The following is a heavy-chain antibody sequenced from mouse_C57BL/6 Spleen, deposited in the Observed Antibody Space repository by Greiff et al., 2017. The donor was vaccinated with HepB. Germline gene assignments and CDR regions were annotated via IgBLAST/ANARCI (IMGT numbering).Heavy chain of an antibody. CDR3: ARGDGSSLGFAY. CDR1: GYTFTDYY. Sequence: EVQLQQSGPELVKPGASVKISCKASGYTFTDYYMNWVKQSHGKSLEWIGDINPNNGGTSYNQKFKGKATLTVDKSSSTAYMELRSLTSEDSAVYYCARGDGSSLGFAYWGQGTLVTVSA. D-gene: IGHD1-1*01. CDR2: INPNNGGT. V-gene: IGHV1-26*01. J-gene: IGHJ3*01.